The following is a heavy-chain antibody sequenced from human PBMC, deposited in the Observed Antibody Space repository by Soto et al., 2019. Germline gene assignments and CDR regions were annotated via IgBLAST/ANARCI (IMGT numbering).Heavy chain of an antibody. CDR3: ARDLAYGGPFDY. D-gene: IGHD4-17*01. Sequence: ASVKVSCKASGYTFTSYGISWVRQAPGQGLEWMGWISAYNGNTNYAQKLQGRVTMTADTSTSTAYMELRSLRSDDTAVYYCARDLAYGGPFDYWGQGTLVTVSS. CDR1: GYTFTSYG. V-gene: IGHV1-18*01. J-gene: IGHJ4*02. CDR2: ISAYNGNT.